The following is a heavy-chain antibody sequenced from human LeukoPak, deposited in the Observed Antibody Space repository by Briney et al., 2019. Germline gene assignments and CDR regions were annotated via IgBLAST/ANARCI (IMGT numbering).Heavy chain of an antibody. CDR1: GGTFSSYA. V-gene: IGHV1-69*04. D-gene: IGHD1-26*01. J-gene: IGHJ4*02. Sequence: GASVKVSCKASGGTFSSYAISWVRQAPGQGLEWMGRIIPILGIANYAQKFQGRVTITADKSTSTAYMELSSLRSEDTAVYYCARDSSGGSYPTWGQGTLVTVSS. CDR2: IIPILGIA. CDR3: ARDSSGGSYPT.